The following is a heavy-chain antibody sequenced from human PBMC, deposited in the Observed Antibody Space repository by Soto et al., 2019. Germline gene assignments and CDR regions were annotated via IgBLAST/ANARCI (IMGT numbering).Heavy chain of an antibody. D-gene: IGHD3-22*01. J-gene: IGHJ4*02. Sequence: PGGSLRLSCAASGFTFSSYAMHWVRQAPGKGLEWVAVISYDGSNKYYADSVKGRFTISRDNSKNTPYLQMNSLRAEDTAVYYCARDADDYDSSGDGGYWGQGCLVTVSS. V-gene: IGHV3-30-3*01. CDR3: ARDADDYDSSGDGGY. CDR1: GFTFSSYA. CDR2: ISYDGSNK.